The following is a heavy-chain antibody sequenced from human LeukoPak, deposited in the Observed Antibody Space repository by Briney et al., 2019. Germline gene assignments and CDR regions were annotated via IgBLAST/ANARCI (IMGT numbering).Heavy chain of an antibody. J-gene: IGHJ4*02. CDR2: ISSSSSYI. CDR1: GFTFSSYS. D-gene: IGHD1-1*01. CDR3: ARDPTGRYYFDY. V-gene: IGHV3-21*01. Sequence: GGSLRLSCAASGFTFSSYSMNWVRQAPGKGLEWVSSISSSSSYIYYADSVKGRFTISRDNAKNSLYLQMNSLRAEDAAVYYCARDPTGRYYFDYWGQGTLVTVSS.